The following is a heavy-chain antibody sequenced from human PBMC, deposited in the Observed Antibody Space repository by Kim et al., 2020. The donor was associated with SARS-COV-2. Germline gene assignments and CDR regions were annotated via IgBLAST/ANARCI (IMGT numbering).Heavy chain of an antibody. Sequence: ASVKVSCKASGYTFTSYYMHWVRQAPGQGLEWMGIINSSGGSTSYAQKFQGRVTMTRDTSTSTVYMELSSLRSEDTAVYYCARGISSGYYPRPSYNWFDPWGQGTLVTVSS. CDR2: INSSGGST. V-gene: IGHV1-46*01. D-gene: IGHD3-22*01. CDR3: ARGISSGYYPRPSYNWFDP. J-gene: IGHJ5*02. CDR1: GYTFTSYY.